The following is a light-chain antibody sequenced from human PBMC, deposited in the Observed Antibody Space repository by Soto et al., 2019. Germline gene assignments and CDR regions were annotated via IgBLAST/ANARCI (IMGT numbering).Light chain of an antibody. CDR1: QSVSKY. J-gene: IGKJ1*01. CDR3: QQYKDWPTT. CDR2: NAS. Sequence: EIVLTQSPATLSLSPGERATLSCRASQSVSKYLAWYQQKPGQAPRLLIYNASTRATGIPARFSGSGAGTDFTLTITSLQSEDFGVYFCQQYKDWPTTFGQGTKVDIK. V-gene: IGKV3-11*01.